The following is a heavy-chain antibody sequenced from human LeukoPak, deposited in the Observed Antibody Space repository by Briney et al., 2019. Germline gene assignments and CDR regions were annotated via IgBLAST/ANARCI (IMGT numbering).Heavy chain of an antibody. J-gene: IGHJ4*02. CDR2: INHSGYT. CDR3: TRMTTGHDY. D-gene: IGHD4-17*01. V-gene: IGHV4-34*01. Sequence: SETLSLTCAVSGVSFDDYYWSWVRQTPGKGLEWIGEINHSGYTNDSPSLKGRVTLSIATSRKQFSLNLRSVTVADAGIYYCTRMTTGHDYWGQGTLVTVSS. CDR1: GVSFDDYY.